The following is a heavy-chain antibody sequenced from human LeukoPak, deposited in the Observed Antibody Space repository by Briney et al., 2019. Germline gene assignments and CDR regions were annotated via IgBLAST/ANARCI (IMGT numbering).Heavy chain of an antibody. Sequence: GGSLRLPCAASGFTFSRYAMSWVRQAPGKGLEWVSGISGSGDSTYNADSVKGRFTISRDNSKNTLYLQMNSLRAEDTAVYYCAKDGPFRWPPYYFDYWGQGTLVTVSS. CDR3: AKDGPFRWPPYYFDY. V-gene: IGHV3-23*01. J-gene: IGHJ4*02. CDR1: GFTFSRYA. D-gene: IGHD2-15*01. CDR2: ISGSGDST.